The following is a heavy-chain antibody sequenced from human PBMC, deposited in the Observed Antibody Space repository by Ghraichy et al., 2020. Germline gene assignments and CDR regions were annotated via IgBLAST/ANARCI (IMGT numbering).Heavy chain of an antibody. CDR2: IIPIFGIA. V-gene: IGHV1-69*10. D-gene: IGHD6-19*01. CDR3: ARRYSSGWSHAFDI. J-gene: IGHJ3*02. Sequence: SGKVSCKASGGTFSSYAISWVRQAPGQGLEWMGGIIPIFGIANYAQKFQGRVTITADKSTSTAYMELSSLRSEDTAVYYCARRYSSGWSHAFDIWGQGTMVTVSS. CDR1: GGTFSSYA.